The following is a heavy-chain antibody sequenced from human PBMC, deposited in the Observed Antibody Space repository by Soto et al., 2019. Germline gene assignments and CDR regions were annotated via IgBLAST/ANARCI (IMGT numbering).Heavy chain of an antibody. V-gene: IGHV1-3*01. CDR2: INAGNGNT. CDR1: GYTFTSYA. J-gene: IGHJ4*02. Sequence: QVQLVQSGAEVKKPGASVKVSCKASGYTFTSYAMHWVRQAPGQRLEWMGWINAGNGNTKYSQKFQGRVTITRDTAASTAYMELSSLRSEDTAVYYCARDDYGDYYFDYWGQGTLVTVSS. CDR3: ARDDYGDYYFDY. D-gene: IGHD4-17*01.